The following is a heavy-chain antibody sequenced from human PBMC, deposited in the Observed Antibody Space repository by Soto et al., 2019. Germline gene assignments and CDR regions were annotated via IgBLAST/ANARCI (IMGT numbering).Heavy chain of an antibody. CDR1: GFTFSSYG. J-gene: IGHJ4*02. V-gene: IGHV3-30*18. CDR2: ISYDGSNK. D-gene: IGHD6-13*01. Sequence: QVQLVESGGGVVQPGRSLRLSCAASGFTFSSYGMHWVRQAPGKGLEWVAVISYDGSNKYYADSVKGRFTISRDNSKNTLYLQMNSLRAEDTAVYYCAKGRRIAHFGLERDWGQGTLVTVSS. CDR3: AKGRRIAHFGLERD.